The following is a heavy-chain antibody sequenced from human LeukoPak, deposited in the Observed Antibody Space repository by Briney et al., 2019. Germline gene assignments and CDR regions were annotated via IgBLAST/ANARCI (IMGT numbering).Heavy chain of an antibody. Sequence: GASVKVSWKASGYTFTGYYMHWVRQAPGQGLEWMGWINPNSGGTNYAQKFQGRVTMTRDTSISTAYMELSRLRSDDTAVYYCARDRFLNYDFWSGTLNFGYWGQGTLVTVSS. CDR1: GYTFTGYY. D-gene: IGHD3-3*01. V-gene: IGHV1-2*02. J-gene: IGHJ4*02. CDR3: ARDRFLNYDFWSGTLNFGY. CDR2: INPNSGGT.